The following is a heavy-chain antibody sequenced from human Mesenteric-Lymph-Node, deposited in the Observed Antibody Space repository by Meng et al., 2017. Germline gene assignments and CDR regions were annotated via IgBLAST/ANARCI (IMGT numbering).Heavy chain of an antibody. D-gene: IGHD3-10*01. CDR2: IWYDGSNK. V-gene: IGHV3-33*01. J-gene: IGHJ4*02. Sequence: QVQLVESGGGAVQPGRSLSLTCAVSGCPFSSYGMHWVRQAPGKGLGWVAVIWYDGSNKNYADSVKGRFTISRDNSKNTLYLQMNSLRAEDTTVYYCARGEMVRGLDYWGQGTLVTVSS. CDR1: GCPFSSYG. CDR3: ARGEMVRGLDY.